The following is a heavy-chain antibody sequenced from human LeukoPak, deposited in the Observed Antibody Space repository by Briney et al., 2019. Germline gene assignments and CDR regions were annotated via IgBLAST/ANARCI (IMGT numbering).Heavy chain of an antibody. CDR2: VSGNSGDT. D-gene: IGHD2-2*01. J-gene: IGHJ4*02. CDR1: GYTFTSHD. Sequence: ASVTVSCKASGYTFTSHDINWVRQAAGQAPEWIGWVSGNSGDTGYAQKFQGRVTITKNTSINTAYMELSSLRSDDPAVYYCTRHTSPTFDYWGQGTLVTVSS. CDR3: TRHTSPTFDY. V-gene: IGHV1-8*01.